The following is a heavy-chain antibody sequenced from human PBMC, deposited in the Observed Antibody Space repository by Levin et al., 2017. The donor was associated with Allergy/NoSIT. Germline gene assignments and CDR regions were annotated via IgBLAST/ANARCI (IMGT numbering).Heavy chain of an antibody. CDR2: INSDVSSA. V-gene: IGHV3-74*03. D-gene: IGHD6-13*01. Sequence: GGSLRLSCAASGFTFSSYWMHWVRQAPGKGLVWVSRINSDVSSATYADSVKGRFTISRDNAKNTLYLQMNSLRAEDTAVYYCARGAGYHNYGMDVWGQGTTVTVSS. J-gene: IGHJ6*02. CDR3: ARGAGYHNYGMDV. CDR1: GFTFSSYW.